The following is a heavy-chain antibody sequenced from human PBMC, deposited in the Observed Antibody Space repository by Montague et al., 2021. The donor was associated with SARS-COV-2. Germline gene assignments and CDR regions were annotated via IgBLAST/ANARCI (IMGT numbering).Heavy chain of an antibody. CDR1: GGSFSGYY. D-gene: IGHD3-16*01. CDR3: ARGRGLPVLFDFYYYGMDV. CDR2: NNYSAST. V-gene: IGHV4-34*01. Sequence: SETLSLTCAVYGGSFSGYYWTWIRKPPGKGLERIGENNYSASTNYNPSLKRRVTMSVDMSKNQFSLKLRSVTAADTAVYYCARGRGLPVLFDFYYYGMDVWGQGTTVTVSS. J-gene: IGHJ6*02.